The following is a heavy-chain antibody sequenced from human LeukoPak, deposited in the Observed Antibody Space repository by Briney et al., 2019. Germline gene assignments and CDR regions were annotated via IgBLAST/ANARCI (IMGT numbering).Heavy chain of an antibody. D-gene: IGHD3-22*01. CDR3: ASGVQYYYDSSGYYFSDY. V-gene: IGHV3-7*03. CDR1: GFTFSSYW. CDR2: IKQDGSEK. Sequence: PGGSLRLSCAASGFTFSSYWMSWVRQAPGKGLEWVANIKQDGSEKYYVDSVKGRFTISRDNAKNSLYLQMNSLRAEDTAVYYCASGVQYYYDSSGYYFSDYWGQGTLVTVSS. J-gene: IGHJ4*02.